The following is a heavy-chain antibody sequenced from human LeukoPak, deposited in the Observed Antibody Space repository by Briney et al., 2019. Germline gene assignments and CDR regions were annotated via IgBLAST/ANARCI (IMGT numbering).Heavy chain of an antibody. CDR2: INPNSGGT. CDR3: ARRGRAAAGPDPFDY. J-gene: IGHJ4*02. Sequence: ASVKASCKASGYTFTGYYMHWVRQAPGQGLEWMGWINPNSGGTNYAQKFQGRVTMTRDTSISTAYMELSRLRSDDTAVYYCARRGRAAAGPDPFDYWGQGTLVTVSS. V-gene: IGHV1-2*02. D-gene: IGHD6-13*01. CDR1: GYTFTGYY.